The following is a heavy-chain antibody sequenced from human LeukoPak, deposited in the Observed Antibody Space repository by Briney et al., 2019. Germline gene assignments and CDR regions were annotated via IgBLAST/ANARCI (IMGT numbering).Heavy chain of an antibody. V-gene: IGHV3-30*04. CDR1: GFTFSSYA. D-gene: IGHD3-10*01. J-gene: IGHJ4*02. CDR2: ISYDGSNK. CDR3: AREGITMVRGAGGFDY. Sequence: PGGSLRLSCAASGFTFSSYAMHWVRQAPGKGLEWVAVISYDGSNKYYADSVKGRFTISRDNSKNTLYLQMNSLRAEDTAVYYCAREGITMVRGAGGFDYWGQGTLVTVSS.